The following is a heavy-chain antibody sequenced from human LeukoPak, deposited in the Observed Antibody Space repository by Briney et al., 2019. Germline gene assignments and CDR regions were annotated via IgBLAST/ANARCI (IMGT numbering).Heavy chain of an antibody. V-gene: IGHV3-21*01. J-gene: IGHJ4*02. CDR1: GFTFSTYS. D-gene: IGHD3-22*01. CDR2: ISGCSIYI. CDR3: ARDPPYYDSSGYYYDY. Sequence: GGSLRLSCAASGFTFSTYSMNWVRQAPGKGLEWVSSISGCSIYIYYADSVKGRFTVSRDNAKNSLYLQMNSLRAEDTAVYYCARDPPYYDSSGYYYDYWGQGTLVTVSS.